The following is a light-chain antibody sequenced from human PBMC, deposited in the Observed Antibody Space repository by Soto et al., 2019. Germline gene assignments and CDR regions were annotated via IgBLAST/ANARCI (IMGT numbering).Light chain of an antibody. Sequence: QSALTQPASVSGSPGQSITISCTGSSGDLGTYNLVSWYQQHPGKAPKLMLYEGSQRPSGVSNRFSGSKSGNTASLTISGLQADDEADYYCCAYAGSNTYVFGTGTKLTVL. CDR3: CAYAGSNTYV. CDR2: EGS. V-gene: IGLV2-23*01. J-gene: IGLJ1*01. CDR1: SGDLGTYNL.